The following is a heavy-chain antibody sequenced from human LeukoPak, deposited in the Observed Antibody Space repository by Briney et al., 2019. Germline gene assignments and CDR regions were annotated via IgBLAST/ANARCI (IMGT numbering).Heavy chain of an antibody. CDR2: IYYSGST. V-gene: IGHV4-39*07. J-gene: IGHJ4*02. CDR1: GGSISSSSYY. Sequence: SETLSLTCTVSGGSISSSSYYWGWIRQPPGKGPEWIGSIYYSGSTYYNPSLKSRVTISVDTSKNQFSLTLSSVTAADAAVYYCARAGDYYVSGSYLGYWGQGTLVTVSS. CDR3: ARAGDYYVSGSYLGY. D-gene: IGHD3-10*01.